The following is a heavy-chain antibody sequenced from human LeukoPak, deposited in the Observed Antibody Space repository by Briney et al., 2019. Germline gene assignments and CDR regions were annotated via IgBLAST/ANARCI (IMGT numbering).Heavy chain of an antibody. J-gene: IGHJ4*02. D-gene: IGHD5-18*01. Sequence: ASVKVSCKASGGTFSSYAISWVRQAPGQGLEWMGRIIPIFGTANYAQKFQGRVTITTDESTSTAYMELSSLRSEDTAVYYCARVLVRRGYSYGPFDYWGQGTLVTVSS. V-gene: IGHV1-69*05. CDR3: ARVLVRRGYSYGPFDY. CDR1: GGTFSSYA. CDR2: IIPIFGTA.